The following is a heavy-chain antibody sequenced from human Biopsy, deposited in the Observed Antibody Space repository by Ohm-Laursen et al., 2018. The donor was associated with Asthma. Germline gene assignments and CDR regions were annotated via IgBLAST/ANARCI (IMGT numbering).Heavy chain of an antibody. CDR1: GFTFSDYA. CDR3: ARASVVKHYCYYGMDV. Sequence: SLRLSCTASGFTFSDYAIYWVRQAPGKGLEWVAFISYDGSDKFYADSVKGRFTTSRDNSQNTLDLHMNRLTFEDTAVYYCARASVVKHYCYYGMDVWGPGTTVTVFS. CDR2: ISYDGSDK. V-gene: IGHV3-30-3*01. J-gene: IGHJ6*02.